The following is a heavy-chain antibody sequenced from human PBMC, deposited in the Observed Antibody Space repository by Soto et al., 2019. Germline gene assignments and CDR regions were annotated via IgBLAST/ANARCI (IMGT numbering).Heavy chain of an antibody. V-gene: IGHV3-7*03. CDR2: LNQDGSEK. CDR1: GFTFTDYW. Sequence: PGGSLRLSCAASGFTFTDYWMSWVRQAPGKGLEWVANLNQDGSEKNCVDSVKGRFTISRDNAKNSVYLQLNSLRAEDTAVYYCARDRFIGTYYLKGVTYVFHNWGQGAQVTVSS. J-gene: IGHJ4*02. D-gene: IGHD1-26*01. CDR3: ARDRFIGTYYLKGVTYVFHN.